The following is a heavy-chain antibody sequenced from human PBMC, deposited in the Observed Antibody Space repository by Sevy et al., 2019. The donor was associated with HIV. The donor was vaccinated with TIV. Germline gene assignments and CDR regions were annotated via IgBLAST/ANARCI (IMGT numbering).Heavy chain of an antibody. Sequence: GGSLRLSCAASGFIFNDYWMHWVRQAPGKGLECVANINEHGSTNYYLDSVKGRFTISRDNAKNSLFLQMNSLRVDDKAVYYCARAIGAGSAYWGQGTPVTVSS. V-gene: IGHV3-7*03. D-gene: IGHD6-13*01. J-gene: IGHJ4*02. CDR1: GFIFNDYW. CDR3: ARAIGAGSAY. CDR2: INEHGSTN.